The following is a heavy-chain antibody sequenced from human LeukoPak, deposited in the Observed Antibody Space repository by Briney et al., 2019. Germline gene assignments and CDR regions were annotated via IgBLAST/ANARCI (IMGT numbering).Heavy chain of an antibody. J-gene: IGHJ4*02. D-gene: IGHD5-24*01. CDR1: GGSLSSYY. V-gene: IGHV4-59*01. CDR3: VRFPCRMATLYFDF. CDR2: IYYIGGT. Sequence: SQTLSLTCPVSGGSLSSYYWGWIRPPPGRGLEWVGYIYYIGGTNYKPSLKSGVPISVDPPQNQISRKLGSVTPAGTAVCYCVRFPCRMATLYFDFGGERPRVSVS.